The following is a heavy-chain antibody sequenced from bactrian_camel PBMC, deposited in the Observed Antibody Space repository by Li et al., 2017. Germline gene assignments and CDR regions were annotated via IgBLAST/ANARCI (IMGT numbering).Heavy chain of an antibody. D-gene: IGHD7*01. CDR3: TKGRPRLGLVAADLD. V-gene: IGHV3S53*01. Sequence: HVQLVESGGGSVQAGGSLRLSCAVSGINWNNYCLGWWRQAPGKEREGVAGIESDGVTTYGDSVKGRFTISRDNAKNTLYLQLDSLRTEDTATYYCTKGRPRLGLVAADLDRGQGTQVTVS. CDR2: IESDGVT. CDR1: GINWNNYC. J-gene: IGHJ4*01.